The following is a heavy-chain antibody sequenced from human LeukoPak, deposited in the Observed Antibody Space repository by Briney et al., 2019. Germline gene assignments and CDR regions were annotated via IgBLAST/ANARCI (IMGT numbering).Heavy chain of an antibody. J-gene: IGHJ4*02. CDR2: ISSISTTI. CDR3: ARAYYHGSGSYYNDY. Sequence: GGSLRLSCVASGFTFSTYSMNWVRQAPGKGLEWVSYISSISTTIYYADSVKGRFTISRDKAKNSLYLQMNSPRAEDTAVYYCARAYYHGSGSYYNDYWGQGTLVTVSS. CDR1: GFTFSTYS. V-gene: IGHV3-48*01. D-gene: IGHD3-10*01.